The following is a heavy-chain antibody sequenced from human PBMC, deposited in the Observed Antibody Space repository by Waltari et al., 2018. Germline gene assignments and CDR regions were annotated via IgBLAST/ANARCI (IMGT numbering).Heavy chain of an antibody. CDR1: GGSILSAASY. D-gene: IGHD3-22*01. J-gene: IGHJ2*01. CDR3: ARQDYYYVKGYFDL. CDR2: MYYSGGT. V-gene: IGHV4-39*01. Sequence: QLQLQESGPGLVKPSETLSLTCVVSGGSILSAASYWGWVRQPPGKGLEFIGSMYYSGGTYYNPSLKSRVTISVDTSQNQFSLRLSSVTAADTAVYYCARQDYYYVKGYFDLWGRGTLVTVSS.